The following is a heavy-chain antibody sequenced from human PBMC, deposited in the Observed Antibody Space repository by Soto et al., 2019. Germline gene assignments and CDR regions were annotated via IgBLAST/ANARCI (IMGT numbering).Heavy chain of an antibody. Sequence: SETLSLTSTVPGDSISSGNKYWSWIRQAPGKGLEWIGYIFSSGTTYYNPSLKSRLTMSLDTSQNQFSLRLASVTDADSAVYYCARVPSPFDYYYAMDVWGQGTTVTVSS. D-gene: IGHD3-16*01. V-gene: IGHV4-30-4*01. CDR1: GDSISSGNKY. CDR2: IFSSGTT. J-gene: IGHJ6*02. CDR3: ARVPSPFDYYYAMDV.